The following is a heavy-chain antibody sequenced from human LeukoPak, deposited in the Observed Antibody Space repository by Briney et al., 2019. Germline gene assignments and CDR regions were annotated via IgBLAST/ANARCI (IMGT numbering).Heavy chain of an antibody. CDR3: ARHRAYSSSSPFDY. CDR2: IHYSGSR. Sequence: SETLSLTCTVSGGSISSYYWSWIPQPPGKGLEWLGYIHYSGSRNDNPSLKSRVTISVDTSKNQFSLKLSSVTAADTAVYYCARHRAYSSSSPFDYWGQGTLVTVSS. CDR1: GGSISSYY. J-gene: IGHJ4*02. D-gene: IGHD6-6*01. V-gene: IGHV4-59*08.